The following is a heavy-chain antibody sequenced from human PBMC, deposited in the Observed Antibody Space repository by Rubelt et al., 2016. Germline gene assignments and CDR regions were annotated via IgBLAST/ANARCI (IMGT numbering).Heavy chain of an antibody. Sequence: QVQLVQSGAEVKKPGSSVKVSCKASGGTFSSYAISWVRQAPGQGLEWMGGIIPIFGTANYAQKVQGRVTITADESTGTAYMELGSLRSEDTAVYYCARGDATVPRSYWYFDLWGRGTLVTVSS. CDR1: GGTFSSYA. V-gene: IGHV1-69*01. J-gene: IGHJ2*01. CDR3: ARGDATVPRSYWYFDL. CDR2: IIPIFGTA. D-gene: IGHD4-17*01.